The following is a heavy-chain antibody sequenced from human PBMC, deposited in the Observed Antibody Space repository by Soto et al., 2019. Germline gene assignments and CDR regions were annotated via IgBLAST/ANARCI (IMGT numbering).Heavy chain of an antibody. D-gene: IGHD3-22*01. CDR2: ISSSSSTI. Sequence: GGSLRLSCAASGFTFSSYSMNWVRQAPGKGLEWVSYISSSSSTIYYADSVKGRFTISRDNAKNSLYLQMNSLRDEDTAVYYCARDSYYDTDYYYGMDVWGQGTTVTVSS. V-gene: IGHV3-48*02. CDR3: ARDSYYDTDYYYGMDV. J-gene: IGHJ6*02. CDR1: GFTFSSYS.